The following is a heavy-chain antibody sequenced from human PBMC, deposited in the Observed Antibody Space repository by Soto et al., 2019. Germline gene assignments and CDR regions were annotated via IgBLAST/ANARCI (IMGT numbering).Heavy chain of an antibody. Sequence: SETLSLTCTVSGGSISTYYWTWVRQPPGKRLEWIGCIDYSGSTSYNPSLKSRLTISIDTSKNQFYLNLKSVTAADTAVYYCATGRRRSGRMDAADIWGQGTMVTVSS. D-gene: IGHD2-2*01. CDR2: IDYSGST. J-gene: IGHJ3*02. V-gene: IGHV4-59*01. CDR3: ATGRRRSGRMDAADI. CDR1: GGSISTYY.